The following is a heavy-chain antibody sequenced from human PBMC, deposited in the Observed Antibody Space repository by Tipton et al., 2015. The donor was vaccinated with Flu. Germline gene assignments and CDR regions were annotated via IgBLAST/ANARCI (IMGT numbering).Heavy chain of an antibody. Sequence: SLRLSCAASGFTFSSYSMSWVRQAPGKGLEWVSSISSSSSYIYYADSVRGRFTISRDNAKNSLYLQMNSLRAEDTAVYYCAREGVVPAAIGVSRRYYYMDVWGKGTTVTVSS. CDR2: ISSSSSYI. D-gene: IGHD2-2*01. CDR3: AREGVVPAAIGVSRRYYYMDV. J-gene: IGHJ6*03. V-gene: IGHV3-21*01. CDR1: GFTFSSYS.